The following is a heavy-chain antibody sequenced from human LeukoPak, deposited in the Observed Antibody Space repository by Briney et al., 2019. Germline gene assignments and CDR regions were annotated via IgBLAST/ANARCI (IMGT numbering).Heavy chain of an antibody. V-gene: IGHV4-59*11. CDR1: DVSISSHY. CDR3: AAIKRGNIYGYFDF. CDR2: MRDTVNT. Sequence: SETLSLTCSVSDVSISSHYWSWLRQPPGKGLEWIAYMRDTVNTKDNPSFKSRLTLSADTSKNQFSLRLSSVTAADSAVYYCAAIKRGNIYGYFDFWGQGILVTVSS. J-gene: IGHJ4*02. D-gene: IGHD5-18*01.